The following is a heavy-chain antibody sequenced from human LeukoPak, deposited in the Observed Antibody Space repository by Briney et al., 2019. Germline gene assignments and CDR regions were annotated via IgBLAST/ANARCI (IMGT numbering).Heavy chain of an antibody. J-gene: IGHJ4*02. CDR1: GFTFSSYA. Sequence: GGSLRLSCAASGFTFSSYAMSWVRQAPGKGLEWVSAISGSGGSTYYADSVKGRFTISRDNSKNTLYLQMNSPRAEDTAVYYCAKDPIVGATMGVYFDYWGQGTLVTVSS. V-gene: IGHV3-23*01. D-gene: IGHD1-26*01. CDR2: ISGSGGST. CDR3: AKDPIVGATMGVYFDY.